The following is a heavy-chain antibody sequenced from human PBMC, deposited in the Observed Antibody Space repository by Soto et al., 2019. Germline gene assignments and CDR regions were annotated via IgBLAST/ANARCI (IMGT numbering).Heavy chain of an antibody. J-gene: IGHJ3*02. CDR1: GGSFSGYY. V-gene: IGHV4-34*01. Sequence: SQTLSLTCAVYGGSFSGYYWSWIRQPPGKGLEWIGEIYHSGSTNYNPSLKSRVTISVDKSKNQFSLKLSSVTAADTAVYYCARDFGYGGAAAEDAFDIWGQGTMVPVSS. CDR3: ARDFGYGGAAAEDAFDI. CDR2: IYHSGST. D-gene: IGHD6-13*01.